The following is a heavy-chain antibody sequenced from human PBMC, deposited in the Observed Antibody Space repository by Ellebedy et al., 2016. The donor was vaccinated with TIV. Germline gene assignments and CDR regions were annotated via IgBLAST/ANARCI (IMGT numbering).Heavy chain of an antibody. CDR1: GYTFTGYY. J-gene: IGHJ4*02. V-gene: IGHV1-2*02. D-gene: IGHD2-8*01. Sequence: ASVKVSCKASGYTFTGYYIHWLRQAPGQGLEWMGWIKSSTGDTKYAQKFQGRVTLTRDTSINTAYMELGSLTSDDTAVYYCARDSIVLPGAYFDYWGQGALVTVST. CDR2: IKSSTGDT. CDR3: ARDSIVLPGAYFDY.